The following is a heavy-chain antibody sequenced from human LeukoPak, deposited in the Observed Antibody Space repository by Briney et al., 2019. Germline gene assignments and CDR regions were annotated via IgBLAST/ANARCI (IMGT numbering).Heavy chain of an antibody. J-gene: IGHJ4*02. CDR1: GGSISSGGHY. Sequence: PSQTLSLTCTVSGGSISSGGHYWSWIRQHPGKGLEWIGYMYHSGSTYYNPSLKSRVSLSVDTSKNQFSLKLNSVTAADTAVYYCARIIVGATMDYWGQGTLVTVSS. CDR2: MYHSGST. CDR3: ARIIVGATMDY. V-gene: IGHV4-30-4*08. D-gene: IGHD1-26*01.